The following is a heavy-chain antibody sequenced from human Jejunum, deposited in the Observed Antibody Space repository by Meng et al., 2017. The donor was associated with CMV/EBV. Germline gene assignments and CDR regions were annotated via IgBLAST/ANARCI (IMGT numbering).Heavy chain of an antibody. CDR3: ARGIIIVPNAYYFDS. CDR2: ISPSSSSI. CDR1: GFTFNSYE. J-gene: IGHJ4*02. Sequence: GFTFNSYELNWVRQAPGKGLEWVASISPSSSSIYYADSMKGRFTISRDNTKKSLYLQMNSLRAEDTAVYYCARGIIIVPNAYYFDSWGQGTLVTVSS. V-gene: IGHV3-21*01. D-gene: IGHD2/OR15-2a*01.